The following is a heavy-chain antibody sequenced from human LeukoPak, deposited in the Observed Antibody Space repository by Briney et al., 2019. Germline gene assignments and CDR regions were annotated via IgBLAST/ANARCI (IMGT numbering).Heavy chain of an antibody. CDR3: ARDERYNWSPDAFDI. D-gene: IGHD1-1*01. CDR2: INPSGGST. V-gene: IGHV1-46*01. Sequence: GASVKVSCKASGYTFTSYYMHWVRQAPGQGLEWMGIINPSGGSTSYAQKFQGRVTMTRDTSTSTVYMELSSLRSEDTAVYYCARDERYNWSPDAFDIWGQGTMVTVSS. CDR1: GYTFTSYY. J-gene: IGHJ3*02.